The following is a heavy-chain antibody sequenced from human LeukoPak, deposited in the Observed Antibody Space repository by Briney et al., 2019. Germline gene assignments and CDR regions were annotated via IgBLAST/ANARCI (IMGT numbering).Heavy chain of an antibody. Sequence: GGSLRLSCAASGFTFTSYAMHWVCQAPGKGLEWVAVISYDGSNKYYADSVKGRFSISRDNSKNTLDLQMNSLRAEDTALYYCARDGNYYDSSGYRGGYYFDYWGQGTLVTLPS. CDR3: ARDGNYYDSSGYRGGYYFDY. J-gene: IGHJ4*02. D-gene: IGHD3-22*01. V-gene: IGHV3-30*04. CDR2: ISYDGSNK. CDR1: GFTFTSYA.